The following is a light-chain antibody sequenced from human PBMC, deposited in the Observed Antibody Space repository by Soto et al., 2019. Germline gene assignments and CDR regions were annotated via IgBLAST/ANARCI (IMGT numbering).Light chain of an antibody. Sequence: EILLTQSPGALAVSPGEVATLSCRASQSVRDNLAWYQQKPGQAPRLLIYRASIRATGVPARFSGSGSGTEFTLTICGLQSEDVSIYFCQHYNFWPHSFGQGTKVDIK. CDR3: QHYNFWPHS. CDR2: RAS. CDR1: QSVRDN. J-gene: IGKJ2*01. V-gene: IGKV3-15*01.